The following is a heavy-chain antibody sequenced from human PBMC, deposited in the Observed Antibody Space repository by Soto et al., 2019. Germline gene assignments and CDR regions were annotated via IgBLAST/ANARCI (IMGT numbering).Heavy chain of an antibody. CDR1: GFTFSSYA. CDR3: TTLGHYYDTSPLDV. Sequence: GGPLRLYCAASGFTFSSYAMSRVRQAPGKGLEWVGRIKSKTDGGTTDYAAPVKGRFTISRDDSRNTLYLQMNSLKTEDTAVYYCTTLGHYYDTSPLDVWGQGTTVTVSS. D-gene: IGHD3-22*01. V-gene: IGHV3-15*01. CDR2: IKSKTDGGTT. J-gene: IGHJ6*02.